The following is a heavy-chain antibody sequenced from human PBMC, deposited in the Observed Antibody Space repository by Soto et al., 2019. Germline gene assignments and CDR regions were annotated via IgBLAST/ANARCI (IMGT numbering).Heavy chain of an antibody. Sequence: GGSLRLSCAASGFTFSSYAMSWVRQAPGKGLEWVSAISGSGGSTYYADSVKGRFTISRDNSKNTLYLQMNSLRAEDTAVYYCAKDPELTGVNWYFDLWGRGTLVTVSS. CDR3: AKDPELTGVNWYFDL. D-gene: IGHD7-27*01. V-gene: IGHV3-23*01. CDR2: ISGSGGST. J-gene: IGHJ2*01. CDR1: GFTFSSYA.